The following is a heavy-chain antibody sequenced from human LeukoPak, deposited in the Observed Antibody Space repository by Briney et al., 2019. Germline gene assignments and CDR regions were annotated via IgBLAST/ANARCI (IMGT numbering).Heavy chain of an antibody. CDR3: ARELVTMVRGVIITGYYYYYYGMDV. CDR1: GYTFTSYD. V-gene: IGHV1-8*01. CDR2: MNPNSGNT. Sequence: ASVKVSCKASGYTFTSYDINWVRQATGQGLEWMGWMNPNSGNTGYAQKFQGRVTMTRNTSISTAYMELSSLRSEDTAVYYCARELVTMVRGVIITGYYYYYYGMDVWGQGTTVTVSS. D-gene: IGHD3-10*01. J-gene: IGHJ6*02.